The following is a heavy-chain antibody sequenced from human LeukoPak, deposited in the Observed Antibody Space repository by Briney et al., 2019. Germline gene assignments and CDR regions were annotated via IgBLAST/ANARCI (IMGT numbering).Heavy chain of an antibody. CDR1: GFTVRSNH. CDR3: ARGPAGYN. D-gene: IGHD1-1*01. CDR2: IYSGGST. J-gene: IGHJ4*02. V-gene: IGHV3-53*01. Sequence: GGSLRLSCAASGFTVRSNHMNWVRQAPGKGLEWVSVIYSGGSTDYADSVKGRFTISRDNLKNTLYLQMNSLRAEDTAVYYCARGPAGYNWGQGTLVTFSS.